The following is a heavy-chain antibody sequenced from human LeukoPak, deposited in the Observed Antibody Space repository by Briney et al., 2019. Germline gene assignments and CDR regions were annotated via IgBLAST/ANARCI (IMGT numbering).Heavy chain of an antibody. CDR1: GGSISSYY. CDR2: INHSGST. J-gene: IGHJ6*04. CDR3: ARVGPMDV. Sequence: SETLSLTCTVSGGSISSYYWSWIRQPPGKGLEWIGEINHSGSTNYNPSLKSRVTISVDTSKNQFSLKLSSVTAADTAVYYCARVGPMDVWGKGTTVTVSS. V-gene: IGHV4-34*01.